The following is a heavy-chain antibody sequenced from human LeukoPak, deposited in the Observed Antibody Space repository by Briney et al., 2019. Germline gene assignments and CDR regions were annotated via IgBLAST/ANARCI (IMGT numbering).Heavy chain of an antibody. CDR1: GFTFNSYP. CDR3: VKESGFMVAPNRAFDI. Sequence: GGSLRLSCSASGFTFNSYPVHWVRQAPGKGLEYVSGISRNGGSTYYADSVKGRFTISRDNSKNTLYLQMSSLRAEDTAVYYCVKESGFMVAPNRAFDIWGQGTMVTVSS. V-gene: IGHV3-64D*06. J-gene: IGHJ3*02. CDR2: ISRNGGST. D-gene: IGHD4/OR15-4a*01.